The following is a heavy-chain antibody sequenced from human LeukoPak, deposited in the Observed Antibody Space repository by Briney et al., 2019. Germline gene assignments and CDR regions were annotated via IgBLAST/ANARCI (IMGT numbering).Heavy chain of an antibody. Sequence: GGSLRLSCAASGFTFSSYAMSWVRQAPGKGLEWVSAISGSGGSTYYADSVKGRFTISRDNSKNTLYLQMNSLRAEDTAVYYCAKDQLRVHYYGSGSYIFDYWGQGTLVTVSS. CDR1: GFTFSSYA. CDR2: ISGSGGST. V-gene: IGHV3-23*01. CDR3: AKDQLRVHYYGSGSYIFDY. D-gene: IGHD3-10*01. J-gene: IGHJ4*02.